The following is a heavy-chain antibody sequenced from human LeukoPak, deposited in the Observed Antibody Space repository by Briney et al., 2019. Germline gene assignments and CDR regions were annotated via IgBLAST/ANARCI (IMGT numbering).Heavy chain of an antibody. V-gene: IGHV3-7*01. Sequence: PGGSLRLSCAASGFTFSSYWMSWVRQAPGKGLEWVANIKQDGSEKYYVDSVKGRFTTSRDNAKNSLYLQMNSLRAEDTAVYYCARAGGQLVPGFLYYYYYGMDVWGQGTTVTVSS. D-gene: IGHD6-13*01. J-gene: IGHJ6*02. CDR2: IKQDGSEK. CDR3: ARAGGQLVPGFLYYYYYGMDV. CDR1: GFTFSSYW.